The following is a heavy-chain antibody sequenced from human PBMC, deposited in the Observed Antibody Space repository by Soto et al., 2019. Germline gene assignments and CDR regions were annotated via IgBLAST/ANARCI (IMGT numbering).Heavy chain of an antibody. J-gene: IGHJ6*02. V-gene: IGHV1-18*01. CDR1: GYTFTSYG. Sequence: QVQLVQSGAEVKKPGASVKVSCKASGYTFTSYGITWVRQAPGQGLEWLGWIRAYNGNTNSAQKLQGRVTTTTDTTTTTAHMELRILRSDDTAVYYCARDLPTMDVWGQGTRVTVSS. CDR3: ARDLPTMDV. CDR2: IRAYNGNT.